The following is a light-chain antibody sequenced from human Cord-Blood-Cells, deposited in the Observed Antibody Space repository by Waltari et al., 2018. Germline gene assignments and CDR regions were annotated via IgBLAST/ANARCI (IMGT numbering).Light chain of an antibody. CDR3: SSYTSSSTWV. CDR2: DVS. CDR1: SSDVGGYNY. V-gene: IGLV2-14*03. J-gene: IGLJ3*02. Sequence: QSALTQPASVSGSPGQSITISCTGTSSDVGGYNYVSWYQQHPGKAPKLMIYDVSNRPSGVVNRVSGTKSGNTASLTISGLQAEDEADYYCSSYTSSSTWVFGGGTKLTVL.